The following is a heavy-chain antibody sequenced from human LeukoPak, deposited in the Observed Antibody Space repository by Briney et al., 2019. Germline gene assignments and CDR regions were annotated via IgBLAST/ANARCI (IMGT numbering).Heavy chain of an antibody. CDR1: GFTFSSYA. CDR2: ISYDGSNK. Sequence: PGRSLRLSCAASGFTFSSYAMHWVRQAPGKGLEWVAVISYDGSNKYYADSVKGRFTISRDNSKNTLYLQMNSLRAEDTAVYYCASAGEGSSITNFDYWGQGTPVTVSS. J-gene: IGHJ4*02. D-gene: IGHD6-6*01. V-gene: IGHV3-30-3*01. CDR3: ASAGEGSSITNFDY.